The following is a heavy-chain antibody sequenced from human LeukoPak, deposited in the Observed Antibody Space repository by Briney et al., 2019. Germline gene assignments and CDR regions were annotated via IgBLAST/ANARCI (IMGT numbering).Heavy chain of an antibody. D-gene: IGHD3-16*02. J-gene: IGHJ4*02. CDR1: GGSISSGGYS. CDR2: IYHSGST. Sequence: SETLSLTCAVSGGSISSGGYSWSWIRQPPGKGLEWIGYIYHSGSTYYNPSLKSRVTISVDRSKNQFPLKLSSVTAADTAVYYCARGLRLGELSIPFDYWGQGTLVTVSS. CDR3: ARGLRLGELSIPFDY. V-gene: IGHV4-30-2*02.